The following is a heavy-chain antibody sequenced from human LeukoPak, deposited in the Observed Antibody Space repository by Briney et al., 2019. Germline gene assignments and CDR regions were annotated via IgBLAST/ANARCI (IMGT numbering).Heavy chain of an antibody. CDR2: ISYDGSNK. CDR3: ARDSSGYIDY. CDR1: GFTFSSYA. V-gene: IGHV3-30*14. Sequence: GGSLRLSCAASGFTFSSYAMHWVRQAPGKGLEWVAVISYDGSNKYYADSVKGRFTISRDNSKNTLYLQMNSLRAEDTAVYYCARDSSGYIDYWGQGTLVTVSS. D-gene: IGHD3-22*01. J-gene: IGHJ4*02.